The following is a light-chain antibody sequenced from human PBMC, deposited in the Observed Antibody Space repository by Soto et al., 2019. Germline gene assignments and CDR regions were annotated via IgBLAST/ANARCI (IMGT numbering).Light chain of an antibody. CDR3: QSYDSSLSGYVV. CDR1: SSNIGAGYD. V-gene: IGLV1-40*01. J-gene: IGLJ2*01. Sequence: QSVLTQPPSVSGAPGQRVTISCTGSSSNIGAGYDVHWYQQLPGTAPKLLIYGNSNRPSGVPDRFSGSKSGTSAPLAITGLQAEDEAYYYCQSYDSSLSGYVVFGGGTKGTVL. CDR2: GNS.